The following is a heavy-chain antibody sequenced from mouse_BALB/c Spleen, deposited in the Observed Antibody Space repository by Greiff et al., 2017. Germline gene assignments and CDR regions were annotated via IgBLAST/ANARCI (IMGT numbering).Heavy chain of an antibody. D-gene: IGHD1-1*01. CDR2: IWAGGST. J-gene: IGHJ3*01. CDR3: ARDSGSRPAWFAY. V-gene: IGHV2-9*02. CDR1: GFSLTSYG. Sequence: VKLQESGPGLVAPSQSLSITCTVSGFSLTSYGVHWVRQPPGKGLEWLGVIWAGGSTNYNSALMSRLSISKDNSKSQVFLKMNSLQTDDTAMYYCARDSGSRPAWFAYWGQGTLVTVSA.